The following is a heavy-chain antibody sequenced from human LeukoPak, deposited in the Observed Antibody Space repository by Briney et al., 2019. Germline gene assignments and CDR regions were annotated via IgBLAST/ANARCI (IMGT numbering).Heavy chain of an antibody. V-gene: IGHV4-34*01. D-gene: IGHD3-22*01. CDR1: GGSMNNYY. CDR3: ASGGGGYYFGQKEIDY. J-gene: IGHJ4*02. CDR2: INHSGST. Sequence: SETLSLTCTVSGGSMNNYYWSWIRQPPGKGLEWIGEINHSGSTNYNPSLKSRVTISVDASKNQFSLKLSSVTAADTAVYYCASGGGGYYFGQKEIDYWGQGTLVTVSS.